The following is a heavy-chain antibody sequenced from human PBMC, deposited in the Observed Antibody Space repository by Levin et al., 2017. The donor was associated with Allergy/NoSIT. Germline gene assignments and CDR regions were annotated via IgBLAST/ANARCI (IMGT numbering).Heavy chain of an antibody. D-gene: IGHD6-19*01. CDR1: GFTFTTYW. J-gene: IGHJ6*02. Sequence: GESLKISCAASGFTFTTYWMTWVRQAPGKGLEWVANIKQDGSETYYVDSVKGRFTISRDNDKNSVYLQMNSLRVDDTAVYYCAREEGWGYHFGMDVWGQGTTVTVSS. CDR2: IKQDGSET. V-gene: IGHV3-7*01. CDR3: AREEGWGYHFGMDV.